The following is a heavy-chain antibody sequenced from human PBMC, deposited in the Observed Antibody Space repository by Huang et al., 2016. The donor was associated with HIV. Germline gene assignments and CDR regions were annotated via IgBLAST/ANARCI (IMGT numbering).Heavy chain of an antibody. CDR1: GGPFRSYS. V-gene: IGHV1-69*13. CDR3: ARGSLEYSVSSSLDY. CDR2: LMPVFDSP. J-gene: IGHJ4*02. Sequence: QVQLLQSGAGVKKPGSSVKVSCKASGGPFRSYSIAWVRQAPGQGLEWMASLMPVFDSPNYAQKLQGRVRVTADESTSTVYMELRDLRPDDTAVYFCARGSLEYSVSSSLDYWGQGTHVTVSS. D-gene: IGHD4-4*01.